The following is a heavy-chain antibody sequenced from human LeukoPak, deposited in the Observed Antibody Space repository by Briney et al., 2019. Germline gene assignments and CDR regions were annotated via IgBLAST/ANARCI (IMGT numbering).Heavy chain of an antibody. CDR2: IHTNGIT. D-gene: IGHD2-2*02. CDR1: GGSISSGSYF. V-gene: IGHV4-61*02. J-gene: IGHJ4*02. CDR3: ARRGNCSSTSCYTGRRAYFDY. Sequence: PSETLSLTCTVSGGSISSGSYFWSWIRQPAGKGMEWIGRIHTNGITSYNPSLKSRVTISIDTSKNQFSLKLSSVTAADTAVYYCARRGNCSSTSCYTGRRAYFDYWGQGTLVTVSS.